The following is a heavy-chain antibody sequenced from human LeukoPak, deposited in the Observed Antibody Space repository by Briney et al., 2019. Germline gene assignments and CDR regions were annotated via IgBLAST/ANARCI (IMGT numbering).Heavy chain of an antibody. Sequence: GGSLRLSCAASGFTFSSYSMNWVRQAPGKGLEWVSSISSSSYIYYADSVKGRFTISRDNAKNSLYLQMSSLRAEDTAVYYCARDVSRCSSTSCYSYYGMDVWGQGTTVTVSS. D-gene: IGHD2-2*01. J-gene: IGHJ6*02. V-gene: IGHV3-21*01. CDR3: ARDVSRCSSTSCYSYYGMDV. CDR2: ISSSSYI. CDR1: GFTFSSYS.